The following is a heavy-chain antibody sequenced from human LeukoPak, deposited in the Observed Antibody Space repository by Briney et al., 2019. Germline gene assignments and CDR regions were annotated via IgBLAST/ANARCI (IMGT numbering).Heavy chain of an antibody. CDR2: VFYSGIT. CDR3: ARDGQYSSSWYPPSVVDSNWFDP. J-gene: IGHJ5*02. D-gene: IGHD6-13*01. V-gene: IGHV4-59*12. Sequence: SETLSLTCTVSGGSITNYYWSLIRLPPWKGLEWIEYVFYSGITNYNPSLKSRVTILVDTSKNQFSLKLSSVTAADTAVYYCARDGQYSSSWYPPSVVDSNWFDPWGQGTLVTVSS. CDR1: GGSITNYY.